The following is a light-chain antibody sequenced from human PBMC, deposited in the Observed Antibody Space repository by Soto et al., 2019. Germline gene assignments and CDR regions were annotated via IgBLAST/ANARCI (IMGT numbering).Light chain of an antibody. V-gene: IGKV1-39*01. Sequence: DIQMTQSPSSLSAYVVDRVTITCRASQSISTFLNWYQQKPGKAPKILIYAASSLQSGVPSRFSGSGSGTDFTLTISSLQPEDFATYFCQQSYSSTRTFGQGTKLEIK. J-gene: IGKJ2*01. CDR3: QQSYSSTRT. CDR2: AAS. CDR1: QSISTF.